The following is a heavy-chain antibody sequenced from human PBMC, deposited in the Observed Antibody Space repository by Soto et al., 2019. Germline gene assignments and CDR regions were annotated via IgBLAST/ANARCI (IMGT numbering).Heavy chain of an antibody. Sequence: QVQLVESGGGVVQPGRSLRLSCAASGFTFSSYGMHWVRQAPGKGLEWVAVISYDGSNKYYADSVKGRFTISRDNYKNTLYLQMNSLRAEDTAVYYCAKDSEWELLLWWFDPWGQGTLVTVSS. D-gene: IGHD1-26*01. CDR1: GFTFSSYG. CDR3: AKDSEWELLLWWFDP. V-gene: IGHV3-30*18. CDR2: ISYDGSNK. J-gene: IGHJ5*02.